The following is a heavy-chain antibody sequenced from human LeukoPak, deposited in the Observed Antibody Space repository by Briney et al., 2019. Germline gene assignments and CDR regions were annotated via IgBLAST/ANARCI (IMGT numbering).Heavy chain of an antibody. CDR1: GFTFSSYS. CDR3: ARGVRRLWFGEPTGAFDI. Sequence: PGGSLRLSCAVSGFTFSSYSMNWVRQAPGKGLEWVSYISSRSRTIYYADSVKGRFTISRDNSKNTLYLQVNSLRTEDTAVYYCARGVRRLWFGEPTGAFDIWGQGTMVTVSS. D-gene: IGHD3-10*01. J-gene: IGHJ3*02. V-gene: IGHV3-48*01. CDR2: ISSRSRTI.